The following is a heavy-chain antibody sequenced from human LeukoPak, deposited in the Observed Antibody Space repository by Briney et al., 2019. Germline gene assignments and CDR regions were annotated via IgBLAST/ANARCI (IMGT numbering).Heavy chain of an antibody. CDR3: ARTMVYYYYMDV. D-gene: IGHD4/OR15-4a*01. Sequence: SETLSLTCTVSGGSISSYYWSWIRQPPGKGLEWIGYIYYSGSTNYNPSLKSRVTISVDTSKNQFSLRLSSVTAADTAVYYCARTMVYYYYMDVWGKGTTVTISS. CDR2: IYYSGST. V-gene: IGHV4-59*01. J-gene: IGHJ6*03. CDR1: GGSISSYY.